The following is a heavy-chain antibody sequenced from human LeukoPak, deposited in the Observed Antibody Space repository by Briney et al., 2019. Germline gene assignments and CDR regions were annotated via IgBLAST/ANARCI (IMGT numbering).Heavy chain of an antibody. V-gene: IGHV4-30-4*01. J-gene: IGHJ4*02. CDR1: GASISSGGYY. D-gene: IGHD5-24*01. CDR2: IYYSRST. Sequence: SETLSLTCTVSGASISSGGYYWDWIRQPPGKGLEWIGYIYYSRSTSYSPSLKSRLTISVDTSKNQFSLKLSSVTAADTAVYYCARDGYNSGYFDYWGQGTLVTVSS. CDR3: ARDGYNSGYFDY.